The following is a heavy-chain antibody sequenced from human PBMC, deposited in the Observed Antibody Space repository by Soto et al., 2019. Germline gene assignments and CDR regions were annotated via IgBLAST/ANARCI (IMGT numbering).Heavy chain of an antibody. D-gene: IGHD1-1*01. J-gene: IGHJ5*02. CDR1: GASISGFY. Sequence: PSETLSLTCAVSGASISGFYWSWIRKSAGKGLEWIGRIYATGTTDYNPSLKSRVMMSVDTSKKQFSLKLRSVTAADTAVYYCVRDGTKTLRDWFDPWGQGISVTVSS. CDR3: VRDGTKTLRDWFDP. V-gene: IGHV4-4*07. CDR2: IYATGTT.